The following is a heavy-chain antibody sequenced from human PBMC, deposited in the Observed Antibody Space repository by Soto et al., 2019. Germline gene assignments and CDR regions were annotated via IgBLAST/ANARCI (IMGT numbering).Heavy chain of an antibody. J-gene: IGHJ4*02. CDR2: IVVGSGNT. CDR3: AAVSVFYDPPYFDY. Sequence: QMQLVQSGPEVKKPGTSVKVSCKASGFTFTSSAVQWVRQARGQRLEWIGWIVVGSGNTNYAQKFQERVTITRDMSTSTAYMELSSLRSEDTAVYYCAAVSVFYDPPYFDYWGQGTLVTVSS. V-gene: IGHV1-58*01. CDR1: GFTFTSSA. D-gene: IGHD3-3*01.